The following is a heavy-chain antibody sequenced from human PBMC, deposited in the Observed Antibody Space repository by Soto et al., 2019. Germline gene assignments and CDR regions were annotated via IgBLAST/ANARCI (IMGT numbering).Heavy chain of an antibody. J-gene: IGHJ3*01. V-gene: IGHV3-53*01. CDR3: ATWHEREHAYDV. Sequence: DVQLVESGGGLIQPGESLRLSCAAFGFTISVKKYVAWVRQAPGKGLEWVSALYDLDGSFYAASVKGRFTTSSDSSKTTVYLQMNDLRPDDTAVYYCATWHEREHAYDVWGQGTTVTVSS. D-gene: IGHD1-1*01. CDR1: GFTISVKKY. CDR2: LYDLDGS.